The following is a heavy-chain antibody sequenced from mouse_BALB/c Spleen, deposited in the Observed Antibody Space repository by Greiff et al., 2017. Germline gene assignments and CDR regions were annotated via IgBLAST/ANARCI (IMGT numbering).Heavy chain of an antibody. CDR1: GYTFTSYT. J-gene: IGHJ1*01. V-gene: IGHV1-4*01. CDR3: ARIYYWYDDGSYRYFDV. Sequence: QVQLQQSGAELARPGASVKMSCKASGYTFTSYTMHWVKQRPGQGLEWIGYINPSSGYTNYNQKFKDKATLTADKSSSTAYMQLSSLTSEDSAVYNCARIYYWYDDGSYRYFDVWGAGTTVTVSS. CDR2: INPSSGYT. D-gene: IGHD2-14*01.